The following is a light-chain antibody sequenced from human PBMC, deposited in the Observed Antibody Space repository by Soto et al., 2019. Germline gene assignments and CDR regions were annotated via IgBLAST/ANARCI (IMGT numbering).Light chain of an antibody. CDR1: QNIADY. J-gene: IGKJ4*01. CDR3: LQTFTTHIT. Sequence: DIQMTQSPSSLSASAGDTVTITCRASQNIADYLSWYQQKPGKAPKLLMYSSSILHDGVSSRSSGDGSGTAFTLTIAGLQPEDFATYYCLQTFTTHITFGGGTKVDIK. CDR2: SSS. V-gene: IGKV1-39*01.